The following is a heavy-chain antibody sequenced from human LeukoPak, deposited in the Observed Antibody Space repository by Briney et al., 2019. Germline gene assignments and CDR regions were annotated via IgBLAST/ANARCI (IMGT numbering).Heavy chain of an antibody. CDR2: IYYSGST. V-gene: IGHV4-39*07. J-gene: IGHJ3*02. CDR1: GGSISSSSYY. CDR3: ASRYYYDSSGFDAFDI. D-gene: IGHD3-22*01. Sequence: SETLSLTCTVSGGSISSSSYYWGWIRQPPGKGLEWIGSIYYSGSTYYNPSLKSRVTISVDTSKNQFSLKLSSVTAADTAVYYCASRYYYDSSGFDAFDIWGQGTMVTVSS.